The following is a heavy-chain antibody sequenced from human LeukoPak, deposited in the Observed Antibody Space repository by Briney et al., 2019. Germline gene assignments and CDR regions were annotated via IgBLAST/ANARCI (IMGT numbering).Heavy chain of an antibody. CDR2: IDTSSSIV. D-gene: IGHD7-27*01. CDR3: AREDDSWGPNNLDL. V-gene: IGHV3-48*02. CDR1: AFTFSDFS. J-gene: IGHJ3*01. Sequence: SGGSLRLSCAASAFTFSDFSMNWVRQAPGKGLEWISYIDTSSSIVYYANSVMGRFTVTRDNAKNSLYLQMNSLRDEDTAVYYLAREDDSWGPNNLDLWGQGTMVTVSS.